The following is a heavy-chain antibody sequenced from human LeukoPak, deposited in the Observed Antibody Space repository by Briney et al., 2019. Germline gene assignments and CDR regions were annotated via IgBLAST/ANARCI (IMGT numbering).Heavy chain of an antibody. CDR2: IIPIFGTA. Sequence: SVTVSCKASGGTFSSYAISWVRQAPGQGLEWMGGIIPIFGTANYAQKFQGRVTITADESTSTAYMELSSLRSEDTAVYYCARDPYSSGRGYFDYWGQGTLVTVSS. J-gene: IGHJ4*02. CDR3: ARDPYSSGRGYFDY. D-gene: IGHD6-19*01. CDR1: GGTFSSYA. V-gene: IGHV1-69*13.